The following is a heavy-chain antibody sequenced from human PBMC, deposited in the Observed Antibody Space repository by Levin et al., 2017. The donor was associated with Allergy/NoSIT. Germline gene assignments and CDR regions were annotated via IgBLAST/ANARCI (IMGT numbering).Heavy chain of an antibody. CDR1: GFIFDDYA. Sequence: SGGSLRLSCAASGFIFDDYAMHWVRQVPGKGLEWVSGIDWNSGSRGYVDSVKGRFPISRDNAKNILYLQMNSLRAEDTAFYYCAKASGRGFGGVIAWFDNLGQGVLVTVSS. V-gene: IGHV3-9*01. CDR2: IDWNSGSR. J-gene: IGHJ4*02. D-gene: IGHD3-16*02. CDR3: AKASGRGFGGVIAWFDN.